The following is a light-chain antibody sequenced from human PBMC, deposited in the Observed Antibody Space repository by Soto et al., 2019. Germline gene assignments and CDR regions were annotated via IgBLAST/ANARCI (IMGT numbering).Light chain of an antibody. J-gene: IGLJ3*02. Sequence: QSVLTQPPSASGTPGQRVTISCSGGSSNIGTNHVYWYQHLPGTAPKLLVYSHTLRPSGVPDSFSASKSGTSAYLAISGLRSDDEADDYCAAWDDSRSGWVFGGGTKVTVL. CDR2: SHT. V-gene: IGLV1-47*02. CDR1: SSNIGTNH. CDR3: AAWDDSRSGWV.